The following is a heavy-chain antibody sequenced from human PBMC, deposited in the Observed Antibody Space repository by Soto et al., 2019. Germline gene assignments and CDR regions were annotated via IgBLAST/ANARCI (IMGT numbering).Heavy chain of an antibody. V-gene: IGHV4-34*01. CDR2: INHSGST. D-gene: IGHD3-10*01. CDR1: GGSFSGYY. CDR3: ARGRYVMVRGVIINKYFDY. J-gene: IGHJ4*02. Sequence: PSETLSLTCAVYGGSFSGYYWSWIRQPPGKGLEWIGEINHSGSTNYNPSLKSRVTISVDTSKNQFSLKLSSVTAADTAVYYCARGRYVMVRGVIINKYFDYWGQGTLVTVSS.